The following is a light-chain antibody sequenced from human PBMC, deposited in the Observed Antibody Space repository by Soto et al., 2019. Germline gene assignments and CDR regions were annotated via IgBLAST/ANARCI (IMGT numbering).Light chain of an antibody. J-gene: IGKJ1*01. CDR1: QGLTNA. V-gene: IGKV1-5*03. CDR2: KAS. CDR3: QQHISYPST. Sequence: DIQMTQSRSTLPASVGDRVIITCRASQGLTNALVWYQQKPGKAPNLLIYKASSLASGVPLRFSGSGSGTEFTLTFSSLQPEDFATYYCQQHISYPSTFGQGTKVEIK.